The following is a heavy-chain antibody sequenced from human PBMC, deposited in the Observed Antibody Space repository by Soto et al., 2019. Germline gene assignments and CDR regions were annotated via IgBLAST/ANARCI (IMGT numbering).Heavy chain of an antibody. Sequence: GGSLRLSCAASGFTFSGSAMHWVRQASGKGLEWVGRIRSKANSYATAYAASVKGRFTISRDDSKNTAYLQMNSLKTEDTAVYYCTVRELVGFSNSSETPVFFDPWGQGTLVTVSS. CDR3: TVRELVGFSNSSETPVFFDP. CDR1: GFTFSGSA. V-gene: IGHV3-73*01. J-gene: IGHJ5*02. CDR2: IRSKANSYAT. D-gene: IGHD6-19*01.